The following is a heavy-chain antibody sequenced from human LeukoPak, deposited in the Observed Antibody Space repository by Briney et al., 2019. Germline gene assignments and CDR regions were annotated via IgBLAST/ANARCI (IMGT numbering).Heavy chain of an antibody. V-gene: IGHV4-34*01. J-gene: IGHJ3*02. Sequence: SETLSLTCAVYGGSFSGYYWSWIRQPPGKGLEWIGEINHSGSTNYNPSLKSRVTISVDTSKNQFSLKLSSVTAADTAVYYCARSPLWSLALGAFDIWGQGTMVTVSS. CDR1: GGSFSGYY. CDR2: INHSGST. CDR3: ARSPLWSLALGAFDI. D-gene: IGHD3-10*01.